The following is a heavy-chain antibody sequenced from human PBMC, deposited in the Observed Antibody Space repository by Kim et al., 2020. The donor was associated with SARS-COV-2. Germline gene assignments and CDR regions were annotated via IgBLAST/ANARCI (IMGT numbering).Heavy chain of an antibody. D-gene: IGHD2-8*01. CDR2: ST. J-gene: IGHJ5*02. V-gene: IGHV4-31*02. CDR3: ARVYGLEFDP. Sequence: STYDSPSLKSRVTISVDTSKNQLSLTLSSVTAADTAVYYCARVYGLEFDPWGQGTLVTVSS.